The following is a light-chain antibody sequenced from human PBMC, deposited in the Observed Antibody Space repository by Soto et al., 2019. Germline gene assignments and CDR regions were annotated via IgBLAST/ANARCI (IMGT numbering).Light chain of an antibody. J-gene: IGLJ1*01. Sequence: QCALTQPASVSGSPGQSVTISCAGTSCDVGGYNYVSWYQHHPGKAPKLMMYEVSNWPSGVSNRFSGSKSGNTASLTISGLQAEDEADYYCSSYTSTSTDVFGTGTKLTVL. CDR1: SCDVGGYNY. CDR3: SSYTSTSTDV. CDR2: EVS. V-gene: IGLV2-14*01.